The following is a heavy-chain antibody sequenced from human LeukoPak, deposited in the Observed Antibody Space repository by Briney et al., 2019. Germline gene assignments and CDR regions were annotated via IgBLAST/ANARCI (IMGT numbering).Heavy chain of an antibody. V-gene: IGHV4-39*01. CDR2: IYYSGST. Sequence: SETLSLTCTASGGSISSNNYYWGWIRQPPGKGLEWIGSIYYSGSTYNNPSRKSRVTISVDTTKNQFSLKLTSVTAADTAVYYCASSPSGYWWNFDCWGQGTLLTVSS. D-gene: IGHD3-22*01. J-gene: IGHJ4*02. CDR3: ASSPSGYWWNFDC. CDR1: GGSISSNNYY.